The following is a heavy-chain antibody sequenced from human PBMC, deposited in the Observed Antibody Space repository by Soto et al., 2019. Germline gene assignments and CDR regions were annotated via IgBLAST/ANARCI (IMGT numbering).Heavy chain of an antibody. CDR1: GFTLSGSV. CDR2: IRSRSNGYAT. J-gene: IGHJ4*02. CDR3: TRPGYSNYDSGY. V-gene: IGHV3-73*01. Sequence: LRLSCAASGFTLSGSVIYWVRQASGKGLEWVGRIRSRSNGYATAYAASVRGRFTISRDDSKNTAYLQMDSLKTEDTAVYYCTRPGYSNYDSGYWGQGTLVTVYS. D-gene: IGHD5-12*01.